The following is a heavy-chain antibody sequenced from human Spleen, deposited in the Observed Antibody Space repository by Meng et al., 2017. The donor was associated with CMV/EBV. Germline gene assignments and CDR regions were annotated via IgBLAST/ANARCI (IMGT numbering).Heavy chain of an antibody. V-gene: IGHV3-53*01. CDR2: IYSGGST. CDR3: ARGGATRGGGLGSELDY. J-gene: IGHJ4*02. Sequence: GESLKISCAASGFTVSSNYMSWVRQAPGKGLEWVSVIYSGGSTYYADSVKGRFTISRDNSKNTLYLQMNSLRAEDTAVYYCARGGATRGGGLGSELDYWGQGTLVTVSS. D-gene: IGHD5-12*01. CDR1: GFTVSSNY.